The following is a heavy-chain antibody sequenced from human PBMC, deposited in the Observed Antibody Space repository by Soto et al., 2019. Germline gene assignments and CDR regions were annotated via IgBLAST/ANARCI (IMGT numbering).Heavy chain of an antibody. CDR3: ARDRSGRNGFEVGIVVVPAADDAFDI. J-gene: IGHJ3*02. D-gene: IGHD2-2*03. CDR2: ISSSSSYI. V-gene: IGHV3-21*01. Sequence: PGGSLRLSCAASGFTFSSYSMNWVRQAPGKGLEWASSISSSSSYIYYADSVKGRFTISRDNAKNSLYLQMNGLRAEDTAVYYCARDRSGRNGFEVGIVVVPAADDAFDIWGQGTMVTVSS. CDR1: GFTFSSYS.